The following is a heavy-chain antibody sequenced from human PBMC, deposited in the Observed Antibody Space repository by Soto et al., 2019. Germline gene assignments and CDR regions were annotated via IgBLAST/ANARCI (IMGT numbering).Heavy chain of an antibody. Sequence: EVQRAESGGALVQPGRSLRLSCAASGFTIDDYGMHWVRQVLGKGLEWVSSISWKSGNIGYADSVKGRFTTSRDNAKNSLYLQMNSLRPEDTALYYCVRSKGGYSYGTPFDYWGQGTLVTVSS. D-gene: IGHD5-18*01. CDR1: GFTIDDYG. J-gene: IGHJ4*02. CDR2: ISWKSGNI. CDR3: VRSKGGYSYGTPFDY. V-gene: IGHV3-9*01.